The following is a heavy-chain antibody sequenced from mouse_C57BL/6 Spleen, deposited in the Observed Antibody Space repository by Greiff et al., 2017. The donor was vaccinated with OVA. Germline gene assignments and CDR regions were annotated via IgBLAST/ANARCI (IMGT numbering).Heavy chain of an antibody. CDR3: ADSSGYGWFAY. CDR2: INPSTGGT. V-gene: IGHV1-42*01. CDR1: GYSFTGYY. J-gene: IGHJ3*01. D-gene: IGHD3-2*02. Sequence: VQLKESGPELVKPGASVKISCKASGYSFTGYYMNWVKQSPEKSLEWIGEINPSTGGTTYNQKFKAKATLTVDKSSSTAYMQLKSLTSEDAAVYYCADSSGYGWFAYWGQGTLVTVSA.